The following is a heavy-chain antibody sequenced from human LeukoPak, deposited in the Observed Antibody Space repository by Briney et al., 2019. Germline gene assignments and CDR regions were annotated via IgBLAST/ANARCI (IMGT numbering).Heavy chain of an antibody. J-gene: IGHJ5*02. D-gene: IGHD3-22*01. CDR3: ARLLYYYDSSGYYNGWFDP. CDR2: IYTSGST. V-gene: IGHV4-61*05. CDR1: GGSISSSRYY. Sequence: SETLSLTCIVSGGSISSSRYYWGWIRQPPGKGLEWIGYIYTSGSTNYNPSLKSRVTISVDTSKNQFSLKLSSVTAADTAVYYCARLLYYYDSSGYYNGWFDPWGQGTLVTVSS.